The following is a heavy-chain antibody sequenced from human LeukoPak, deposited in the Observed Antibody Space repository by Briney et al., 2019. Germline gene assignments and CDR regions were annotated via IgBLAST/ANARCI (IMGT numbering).Heavy chain of an antibody. CDR1: GGSISSYY. V-gene: IGHV4-59*01. D-gene: IGHD3-10*01. Sequence: SETLSLTCTVSGGSISSYYWSWIRQPPGKGLEWIGYIYYSGSTNYNPSLKSRVTISVDTSKNQFSLKLSSVTAADTAVYYCAREPRDGFGDAFDIWGQGTMVTVSS. CDR2: IYYSGST. J-gene: IGHJ3*02. CDR3: AREPRDGFGDAFDI.